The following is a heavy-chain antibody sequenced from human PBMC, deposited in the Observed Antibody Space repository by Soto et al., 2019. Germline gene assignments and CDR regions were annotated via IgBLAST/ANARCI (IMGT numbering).Heavy chain of an antibody. D-gene: IGHD2-2*01. CDR2: INHSGST. Sequence: QVQLQQWGAGLLKPSETLSLTCAVYGGSFSGYYWSWIRQPPGKGLEWIGEINHSGSTNYNPSLKSRVTISVDTSKNQFSLKLSSVTAADTAVYYCARGYSIVVVPAATFDYWGQGTLVTVSS. CDR3: ARGYSIVVVPAATFDY. J-gene: IGHJ4*02. V-gene: IGHV4-34*01. CDR1: GGSFSGYY.